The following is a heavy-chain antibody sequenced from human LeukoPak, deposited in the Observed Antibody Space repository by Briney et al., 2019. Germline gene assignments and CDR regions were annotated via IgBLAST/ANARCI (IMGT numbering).Heavy chain of an antibody. Sequence: GGSVSLSCAASGFTLSSYWMSWVRHAPGKGREWVANIKQDGSEKYYVDSVKGRFIISRDNAQNSLYLQMNSLRAEDTAVYYCARVSGQGPAAVRNYYYYYGMDVWGQGTTVTVSS. CDR1: GFTLSSYW. D-gene: IGHD2-2*01. V-gene: IGHV3-7*01. CDR2: IKQDGSEK. J-gene: IGHJ6*02. CDR3: ARVSGQGPAAVRNYYYYYGMDV.